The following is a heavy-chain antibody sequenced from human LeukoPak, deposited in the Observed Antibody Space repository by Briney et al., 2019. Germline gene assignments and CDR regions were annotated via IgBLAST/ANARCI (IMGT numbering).Heavy chain of an antibody. CDR2: IRYDGSNK. CDR1: GFTFSSYG. J-gene: IGHJ4*02. V-gene: IGHV3-30*02. D-gene: IGHD5-18*01. CDR3: AKDSSYGPKVPSDY. Sequence: GGSLRLSCAASGFTFSSYGMHWVRQAPGKGLEWVAFIRYDGSNKYYADSVKGRFTISRDNSKNTLYLQMNSLRAEDTAVYYCAKDSSYGPKVPSDYWGQGTLVTVSS.